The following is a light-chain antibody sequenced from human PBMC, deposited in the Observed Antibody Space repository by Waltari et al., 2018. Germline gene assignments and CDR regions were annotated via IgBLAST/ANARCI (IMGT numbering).Light chain of an antibody. CDR3: CSFTRSTTLML. J-gene: IGLJ2*01. Sequence: QSALTQPASVSASPGQSITISCSGTSSDVGGPNLVSCYQQHPDKPPKLMISDVSDRPSGGSHRFSGSKSGNTASLTISGLQAVDEADYYCCSFTRSTTLMLFGGGTKLTVL. CDR1: SSDVGGPNL. CDR2: DVS. V-gene: IGLV2-14*01.